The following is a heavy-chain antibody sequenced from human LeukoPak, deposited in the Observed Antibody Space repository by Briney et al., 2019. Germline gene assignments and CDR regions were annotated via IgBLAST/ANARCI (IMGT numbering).Heavy chain of an antibody. CDR2: IYYSGSA. CDR3: AGSFGSGNYFDY. J-gene: IGHJ4*02. V-gene: IGHV4-59*01. D-gene: IGHD3-10*01. Sequence: SETLSLTCTVSGGSISTYYWSWIRQPPGKGLEWIAYIYYSGSANYNPSLKSRVTMSIDTSKNQCSLKLSSVTAADTAVYNCAGSFGSGNYFDYWGQGTLVTVSS. CDR1: GGSISTYY.